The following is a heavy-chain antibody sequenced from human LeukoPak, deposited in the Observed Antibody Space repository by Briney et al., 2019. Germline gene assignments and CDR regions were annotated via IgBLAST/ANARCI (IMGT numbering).Heavy chain of an antibody. CDR1: GGSFSSYY. CDR2: IYDSGST. CDR3: ARDRAYCGGDCYYAFDI. J-gene: IGHJ3*02. Sequence: SETLSLTCAVYGGSFSSYYWSWIRQPPGQVLEWIGHIYDSGSTKYNPSLKSRVTISVDTSKNQFSLKLTSVTAADTAVYYCARDRAYCGGDCYYAFDIWGQGTMVTVSS. D-gene: IGHD2-21*02. V-gene: IGHV4-59*01.